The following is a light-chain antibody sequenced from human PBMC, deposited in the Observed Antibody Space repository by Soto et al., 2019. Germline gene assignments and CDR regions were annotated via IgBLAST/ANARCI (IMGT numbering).Light chain of an antibody. J-gene: IGKJ1*01. Sequence: EIVMAQSPAVLSVSPGERATLSCRASQSVSSDLAWYQQKPGQAPRLLIYGASTRATGIPARFSGSGSGTEFTLTISRLQSEDFAVYYCQQYNDWPPWTFGQGTKVDIK. CDR2: GAS. V-gene: IGKV3-15*01. CDR3: QQYNDWPPWT. CDR1: QSVSSD.